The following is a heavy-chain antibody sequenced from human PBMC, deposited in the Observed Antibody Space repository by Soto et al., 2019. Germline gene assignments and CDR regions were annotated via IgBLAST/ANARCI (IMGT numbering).Heavy chain of an antibody. V-gene: IGHV3-66*04. Sequence: GGSLRLSCAASGFTVSSNYMSWVRQAPGKGLEWVSVIYSGGSTYYADSVKGRFTISRDNSKNTLYLQMNSLRAEDTAVYYCASQLRTYYYDSSGYYKHYWGQGTLVTVSS. CDR3: ASQLRTYYYDSSGYYKHY. J-gene: IGHJ4*02. CDR2: IYSGGST. D-gene: IGHD3-22*01. CDR1: GFTVSSNY.